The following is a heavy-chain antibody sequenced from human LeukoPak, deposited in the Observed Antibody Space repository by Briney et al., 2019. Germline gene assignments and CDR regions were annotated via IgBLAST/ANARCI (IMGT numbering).Heavy chain of an antibody. CDR2: INHSGST. CDR3: ARGYKGLPNIDYYYYMDV. V-gene: IGHV4-39*07. Sequence: SETLSLTCTVSGGSISSSSYYWGWIRQPPGKGLEWIGEINHSGSTNYNPSLKSRVTISVDTSKNQFSLKLSSVTAADTAVYYCARGYKGLPNIDYYYYMDVWGKGTTVTVSS. D-gene: IGHD2-2*02. CDR1: GGSISSSSYY. J-gene: IGHJ6*03.